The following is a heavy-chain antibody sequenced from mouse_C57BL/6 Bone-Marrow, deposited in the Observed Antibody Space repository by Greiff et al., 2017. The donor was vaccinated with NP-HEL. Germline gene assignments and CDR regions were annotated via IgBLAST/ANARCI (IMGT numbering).Heavy chain of an antibody. Sequence: EVQLQQSGPVLVKPGASVKMSCKASGYTFTDYYMNWVKQSHGKSLEWIGVINPYNGGTSYNQQFKGKATLTVDKSSSTAYMELNSLTYEDSAVYYCAREYDGIWGFAYWGQGTLVTVSA. CDR1: GYTFTDYY. D-gene: IGHD2-1*01. J-gene: IGHJ3*01. CDR3: AREYDGIWGFAY. CDR2: INPYNGGT. V-gene: IGHV1-19*01.